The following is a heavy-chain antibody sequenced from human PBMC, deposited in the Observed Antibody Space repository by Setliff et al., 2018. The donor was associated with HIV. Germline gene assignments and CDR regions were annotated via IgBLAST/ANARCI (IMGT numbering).Heavy chain of an antibody. V-gene: IGHV1-69*06. CDR1: GVTFSNYP. D-gene: IGHD5-18*01. Sequence: GASVKVSCKASGVTFSNYPITWVRQAPGQGLEWMGRIIPIFDTGDYAQKFQGRVTINADRSTSTAYMELSNLRSEDTALYYCAREAYSYGYVLPATRFGYYFDSWGQGTLVTVSS. CDR2: IIPIFDTG. J-gene: IGHJ4*02. CDR3: AREAYSYGYVLPATRFGYYFDS.